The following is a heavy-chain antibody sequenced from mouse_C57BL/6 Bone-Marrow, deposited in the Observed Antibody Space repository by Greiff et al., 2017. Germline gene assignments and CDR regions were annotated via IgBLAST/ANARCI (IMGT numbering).Heavy chain of an antibody. D-gene: IGHD1-1*01. CDR2: SRNKANDYTT. CDR3: ARDPLYYGSSYDWYFDV. J-gene: IGHJ1*03. V-gene: IGHV7-1*01. CDR1: GFTFSDFY. Sequence: EVKLVDSGGGLVQSGRSLRLSCATSGFTFSDFYMEWVRQAPGKGLEWIAASRNKANDYTTEYSASVKGRLIVSRDTSQSILYLQMNALRAEDTAIYYCARDPLYYGSSYDWYFDVWGTGTTVTVSS.